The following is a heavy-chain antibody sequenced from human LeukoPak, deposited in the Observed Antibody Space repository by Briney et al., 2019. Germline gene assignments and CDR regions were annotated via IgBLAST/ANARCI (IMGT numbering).Heavy chain of an antibody. Sequence: PGGSLRLSCAASGFTFSTYTMNWVRQAPGKGLEWVSVIYGGGSTYYADSVKGRFTISRDNSKNTLYLQMNSLRAEDTAVYFCARTIPYSSGRQHPGKYYFDFWGQGTLVTVSS. CDR3: ARTIPYSSGRQHPGKYYFDF. J-gene: IGHJ4*02. D-gene: IGHD3-10*01. CDR1: GFTFSTYT. CDR2: IYGGGST. V-gene: IGHV3-53*01.